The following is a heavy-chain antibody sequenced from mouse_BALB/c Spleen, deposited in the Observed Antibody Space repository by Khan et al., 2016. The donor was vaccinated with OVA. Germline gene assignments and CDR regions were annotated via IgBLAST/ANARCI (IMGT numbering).Heavy chain of an antibody. J-gene: IGHJ2*01. V-gene: IGHV1-9*01. Sequence: QVQLQQSGAELMKPGASVKISCKATGFTFSNYWIEWVKQRPGHGLEWIGQILPGSGDTNYNEKFEGKATFTADTSSNTAYRQLSSLTSEDSAVYYCALYGSRGDYWGQGTTLTVSS. CDR2: ILPGSGDT. CDR1: GFTFSNYW. CDR3: ALYGSRGDY. D-gene: IGHD1-1*01.